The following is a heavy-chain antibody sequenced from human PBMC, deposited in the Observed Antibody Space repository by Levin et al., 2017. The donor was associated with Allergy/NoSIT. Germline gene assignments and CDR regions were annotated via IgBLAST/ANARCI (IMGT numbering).Heavy chain of an antibody. J-gene: IGHJ4*02. D-gene: IGHD6-19*01. CDR3: TSPRYSSGWPDGLGY. CDR2: IRSKANSYAT. V-gene: IGHV3-73*01. CDR1: GFTFSGSA. Sequence: GGSLRLSCAASGFTFSGSAMHWVRQASGKGLEWVGRIRSKANSYATAYAASVKGRFTISRDDSKNTAYLQMNSLKTEDTAVYYCTSPRYSSGWPDGLGYWGQGTLVTVSS.